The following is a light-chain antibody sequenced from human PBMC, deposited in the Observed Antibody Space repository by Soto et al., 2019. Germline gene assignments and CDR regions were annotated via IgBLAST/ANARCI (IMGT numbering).Light chain of an antibody. CDR2: GAT. CDR3: QQYDSAPFT. CDR1: QSVTSSY. Sequence: EIVLTQSPGTLSVSPGGTATLSCRASQSVTSSYLAWYQQQPGKAPRLLIYGATSRATGIPDRFSGSGSGIDFTLTISRLEPEDLAVYFCQQYDSAPFTFGPGTKVEI. V-gene: IGKV3-20*01. J-gene: IGKJ3*01.